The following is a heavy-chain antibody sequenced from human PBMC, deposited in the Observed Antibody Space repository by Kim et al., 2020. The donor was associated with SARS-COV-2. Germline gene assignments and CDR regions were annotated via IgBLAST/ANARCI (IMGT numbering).Heavy chain of an antibody. V-gene: IGHV1-18*01. CDR2: ISAYNGNT. D-gene: IGHD6-6*01. J-gene: IGHJ4*02. CDR3: ARDVWSSSSTGPSFDY. CDR1: GYTFTDYG. Sequence: ASVKVSCKASGYTFTDYGISWVRQAPGQGLEWMVWISAYNGNTNYAQKVQGRVTMTTDTSTSTAYMELRSLRSDDAAMYFCARDVWSSSSTGPSFDYWGQGTLVTVSS.